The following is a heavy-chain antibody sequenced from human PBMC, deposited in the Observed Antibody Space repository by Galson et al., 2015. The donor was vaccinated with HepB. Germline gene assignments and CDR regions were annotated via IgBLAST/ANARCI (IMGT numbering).Heavy chain of an antibody. CDR1: GFTFNSYW. Sequence: SLRLSCAASGFTFNSYWMSWVRQAPGKGLEWVGTINQAVNERYYVGSVKGRFTLSGDIGQNSVYLEMTSLRGEDTAVYYWAREREPILVGAGGGARDLWGPGTLVTVSS. CDR2: INQAVNER. D-gene: IGHD1-26*01. J-gene: IGHJ5*02. V-gene: IGHV3-7*01. CDR3: AREREPILVGAGGGARDL.